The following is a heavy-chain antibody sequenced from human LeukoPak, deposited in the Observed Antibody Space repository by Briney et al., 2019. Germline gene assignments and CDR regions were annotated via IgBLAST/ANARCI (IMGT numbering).Heavy chain of an antibody. D-gene: IGHD3-22*01. CDR2: IYYSGST. CDR3: ARVVGDSSGYYWRYYFDY. V-gene: IGHV4-31*03. Sequence: PSETLSLTCTVSGGSISSGGYYWSWIRQHPGKGLEWIGYIYYSGSTYYNPSLKSRVTISVDRSKNQFSLKLSSVTAADTAVYYCARVVGDSSGYYWRYYFDYWGQGTLVTVSS. J-gene: IGHJ4*02. CDR1: GGSISSGGYY.